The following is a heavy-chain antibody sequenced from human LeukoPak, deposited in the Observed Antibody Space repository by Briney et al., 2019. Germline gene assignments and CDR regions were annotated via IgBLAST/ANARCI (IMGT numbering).Heavy chain of an antibody. CDR3: ARDDVVVVAARHSNYYYYYMDV. Sequence: RASVKVSCKASGGTFSSYAISWVRQAPGQGLEWMGGIIPIFGTANYAQKFQGRVTITADESTSTAYMELSSLRSEDTAVYYCARDDVVVVAARHSNYYYYYMDVWGKGTTVTISS. D-gene: IGHD2-15*01. CDR1: GGTFSSYA. V-gene: IGHV1-69*13. CDR2: IIPIFGTA. J-gene: IGHJ6*03.